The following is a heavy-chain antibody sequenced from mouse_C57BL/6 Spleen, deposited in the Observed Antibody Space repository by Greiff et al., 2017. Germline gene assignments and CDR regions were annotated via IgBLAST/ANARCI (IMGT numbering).Heavy chain of an antibody. V-gene: IGHV1-82*01. Sequence: VKLQQSGPELVKPGASVKISCKASGYAFSSSWMNWVKQRPGKGLEWIGRIYPGAGDTNYNGKFKGKATLTADKSSSTAYMQLSSLPSEDSAVYFCANYYGSSGFAYWGQGTLVTVSA. CDR1: GYAFSSSW. CDR2: IYPGAGDT. J-gene: IGHJ3*01. CDR3: ANYYGSSGFAY. D-gene: IGHD1-1*01.